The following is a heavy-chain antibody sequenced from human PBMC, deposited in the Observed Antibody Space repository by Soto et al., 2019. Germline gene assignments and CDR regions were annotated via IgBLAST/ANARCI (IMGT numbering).Heavy chain of an antibody. V-gene: IGHV4-30-2*01. D-gene: IGHD2-2*01. Sequence: QLQLQESGSGLVKPSQTLSLTCAVSGGSISSGGYSWSWIRQPPGKAQEDIGYTYHRGSTYYNPSLQSRATTAVDRAKNQFSLKLSSVTAADTAVYYCARVPDRWGQGTLVTVSS. CDR2: TYHRGST. CDR1: GGSISSGGYS. CDR3: ARVPDR. J-gene: IGHJ5*02.